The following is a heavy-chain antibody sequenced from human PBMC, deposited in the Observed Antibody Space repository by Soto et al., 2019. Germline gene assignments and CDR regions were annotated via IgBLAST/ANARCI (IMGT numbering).Heavy chain of an antibody. J-gene: IGHJ4*02. Sequence: EVRLVESGGDLVQPGGSLRLSCAASGFPFSSYWMHWVRQAPGKGLVWVSRINGDGSSISYADSVKGRFTISRDNAKNTLYLRVNSLRAEDAAVYYCTRRGCSTTGCYFNWGRGTLVTVSS. CDR1: GFPFSSYW. V-gene: IGHV3-74*01. D-gene: IGHD2-2*01. CDR2: INGDGSSI. CDR3: TRRGCSTTGCYFN.